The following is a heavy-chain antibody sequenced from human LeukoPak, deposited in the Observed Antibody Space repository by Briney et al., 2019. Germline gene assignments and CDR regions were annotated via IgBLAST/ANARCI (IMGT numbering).Heavy chain of an antibody. D-gene: IGHD2-21*01. Sequence: ASVKVSCKASGYTFTSYDINWVRQATGQGLEWVGWMNPDSGHTGYAQKFQGRVTMTRDTSISTAYMELTSLTPEDTAVYYCARVWGSIDYWGQGTLVTVSS. J-gene: IGHJ4*02. CDR3: ARVWGSIDY. CDR1: GYTFTSYD. CDR2: MNPDSGHT. V-gene: IGHV1-8*01.